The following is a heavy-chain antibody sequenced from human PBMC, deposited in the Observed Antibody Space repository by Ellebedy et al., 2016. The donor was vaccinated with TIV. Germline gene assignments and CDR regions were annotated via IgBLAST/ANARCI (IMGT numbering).Heavy chain of an antibody. J-gene: IGHJ6*02. CDR1: EFPVSSNY. Sequence: PGGSLRLSCAASEFPVSSNYISWVRQAPGKGLEWVSVIYSGGSTYYADSVKGRFTISRDNSKNTLYLHMNSLRAEDTAVYYCASRSYEYYYYGMDVWGQGTTVTVSS. V-gene: IGHV3-53*01. CDR3: ASRSYEYYYYGMDV. CDR2: IYSGGST. D-gene: IGHD3-16*01.